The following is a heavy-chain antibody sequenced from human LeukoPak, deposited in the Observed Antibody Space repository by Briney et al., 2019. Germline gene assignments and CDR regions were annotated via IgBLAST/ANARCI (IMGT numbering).Heavy chain of an antibody. CDR2: IRSKAYGGTT. Sequence: GRSLRLSCTASGFTFCDYAMSWVRQAPGKGLEWVGFIRSKAYGGTTEYAASVKGRFTISRDDSKSIAYLQMNSLKTEDTAVYYCTRGALYYDYVWGSYRSPYYYYGMDVWGQGTTVTVSS. J-gene: IGHJ6*02. D-gene: IGHD3-16*02. CDR1: GFTFCDYA. V-gene: IGHV3-49*04. CDR3: TRGALYYDYVWGSYRSPYYYYGMDV.